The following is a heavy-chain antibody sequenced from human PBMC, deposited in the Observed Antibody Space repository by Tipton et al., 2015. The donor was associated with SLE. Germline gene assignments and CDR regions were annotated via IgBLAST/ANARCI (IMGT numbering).Heavy chain of an antibody. Sequence: PGLVKPSETLSLTCSVSGGSISTFYWSWIRQPPGKGLEWIGYIFYSGSTNYNPSLKSRVTISIDTSRNQFSLRLTSVTAADTAVYYCARQVLWWNNWFDPWGQGTLVTVSS. CDR1: GGSISTFY. V-gene: IGHV4-59*08. CDR2: IFYSGST. J-gene: IGHJ5*02. CDR3: ARQVLWWNNWFDP. D-gene: IGHD2-21*01.